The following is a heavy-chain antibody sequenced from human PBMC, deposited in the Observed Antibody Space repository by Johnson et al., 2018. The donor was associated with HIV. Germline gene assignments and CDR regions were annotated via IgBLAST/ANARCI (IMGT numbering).Heavy chain of an antibody. Sequence: VQLVESGGVVVQPGGSLRLSCAASGFTFDDYTMHWVRQAPGKGLEWVSLISWDGGSTYYADSVKGRFTISRDNSKNTLYLQMNSLRAEDTAVYFCVRDRGTVVIWSDAFDMWGQGTMVTVSS. V-gene: IGHV3-43*01. CDR1: GFTFDDYT. CDR2: ISWDGGST. J-gene: IGHJ3*02. CDR3: VRDRGTVVIWSDAFDM. D-gene: IGHD3-22*01.